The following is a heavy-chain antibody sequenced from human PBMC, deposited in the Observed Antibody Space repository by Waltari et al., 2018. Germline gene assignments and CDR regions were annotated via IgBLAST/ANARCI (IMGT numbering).Heavy chain of an antibody. CDR2: ISYSGST. D-gene: IGHD6-13*01. CDR1: GGSISSYY. J-gene: IGHJ5*02. V-gene: IGHV4-59*01. Sequence: QVQLQESGPGLVKPSETLSLPCTVPGGSISSYYWSWIRQPPGKGLEWIGYISYSGSTNYNPSLKSRVTISVDTSKNQFSLKLSSVTAADTAVYYCARKAAAGTGWFDPWGQGTLVTVSS. CDR3: ARKAAAGTGWFDP.